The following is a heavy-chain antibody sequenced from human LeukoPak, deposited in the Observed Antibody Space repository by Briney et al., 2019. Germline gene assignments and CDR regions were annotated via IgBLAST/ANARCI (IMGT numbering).Heavy chain of an antibody. Sequence: QPGGSLRLSCAASGFTFSSYGMHWVRQAPGKGLEWVAVISYDGSNKYYADSVKGRFTISRDNSKNTLYLQMNSLRAEDTAVYYCARDWVVVVPAAIQFDYWGQGTLVTVSS. CDR3: ARDWVVVVPAAIQFDY. J-gene: IGHJ4*02. V-gene: IGHV3-30*03. CDR2: ISYDGSNK. D-gene: IGHD2-2*01. CDR1: GFTFSSYG.